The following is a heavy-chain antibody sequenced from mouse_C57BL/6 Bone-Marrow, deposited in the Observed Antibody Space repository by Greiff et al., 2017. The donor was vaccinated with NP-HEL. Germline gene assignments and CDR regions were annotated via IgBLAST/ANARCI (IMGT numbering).Heavy chain of an antibody. D-gene: IGHD2-5*01. CDR2: INPGSGGT. Sequence: VKLQESGAELVRPGTSVKVSCKASGYAFTNYLIEWVKQRPGQGLEWIGVINPGSGGTNYNEKFKGKATLTADKSSSTAYMQLSSLTSEDSAVYFCARTYYSNLWYFDVWGTGTTVTVSS. V-gene: IGHV1-54*01. CDR3: ARTYYSNLWYFDV. J-gene: IGHJ1*03. CDR1: GYAFTNYL.